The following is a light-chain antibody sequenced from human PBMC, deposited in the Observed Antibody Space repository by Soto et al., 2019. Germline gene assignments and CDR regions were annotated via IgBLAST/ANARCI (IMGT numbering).Light chain of an antibody. CDR2: EVS. CDR3: SSYASSRGVV. J-gene: IGLJ2*01. Sequence: QSVLTQPASVSGSPGQSITISCTGTSSDVGGYNYVSWYQQHPGKAPKLMIYEVSNRPSGVSNRFSGSTSGNTASLTISGLQAEDEADYYCSSYASSRGVVFGGGTKLTVL. V-gene: IGLV2-14*01. CDR1: SSDVGGYNY.